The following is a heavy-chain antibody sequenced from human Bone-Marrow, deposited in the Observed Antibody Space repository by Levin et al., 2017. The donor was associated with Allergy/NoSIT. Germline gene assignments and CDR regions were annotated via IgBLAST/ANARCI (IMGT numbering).Heavy chain of an antibody. CDR2: INHSGST. V-gene: IGHV4-34*01. J-gene: IGHJ4*02. CDR3: ARATFPRLRWSQRGPGYYFDY. Sequence: SQTLSLTCAVYGGSFSGYYWSWIRQPPGKGLEWIGEINHSGSTNYNPSLKSRVTISVDTSKNQFSLKLSSVTAADTAVYYCARATFPRLRWSQRGPGYYFDYWGQGTLVTVSS. D-gene: IGHD4-23*01. CDR1: GGSFSGYY.